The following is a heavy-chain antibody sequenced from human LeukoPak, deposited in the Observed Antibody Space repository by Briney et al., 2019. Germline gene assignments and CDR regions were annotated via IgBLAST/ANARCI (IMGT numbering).Heavy chain of an antibody. J-gene: IGHJ6*03. D-gene: IGHD3-3*01. Sequence: SETLSLTCAVSGESFSGYYWSWIRQPPGKGLEWMGEINNSGSTKYNPSLKSRVTISVETSKKKFSLRLRCVTAADTAGYYWARADDFWSGDYRNYYYYYMDVWGKGTTVTVSS. CDR1: GESFSGYY. CDR3: ARADDFWSGDYRNYYYYYMDV. V-gene: IGHV4-34*01. CDR2: INNSGST.